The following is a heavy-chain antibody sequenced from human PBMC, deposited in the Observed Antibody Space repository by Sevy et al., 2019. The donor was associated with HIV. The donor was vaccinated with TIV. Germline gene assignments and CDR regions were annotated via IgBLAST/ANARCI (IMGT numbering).Heavy chain of an antibody. D-gene: IGHD3-10*02. CDR3: ARDFMGPTTFGTQFDY. J-gene: IGHJ4*02. Sequence: GGSLSLSCLASGFALDGYTMHWVRQAPGKSLEWVSLISWDGHSTYYADSVKGRFTISRDNSKNSVFLQMDSLSTEDTAFYYCARDFMGPTTFGTQFDYWGQGTLVTVSS. CDR2: ISWDGHST. V-gene: IGHV3-43*01. CDR1: GFALDGYT.